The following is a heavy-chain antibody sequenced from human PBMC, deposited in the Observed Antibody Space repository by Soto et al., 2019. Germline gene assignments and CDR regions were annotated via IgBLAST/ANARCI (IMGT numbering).Heavy chain of an antibody. CDR2: VYTSGST. CDR1: GGSISGYH. CDR3: ARESKEYYYDSSGYHCDY. J-gene: IGHJ4*02. V-gene: IGHV4-4*07. D-gene: IGHD3-22*01. Sequence: SETLSLTCTVSGGSISGYHWNWIRQPAGKGLEWIGHVYTSGSTKYNPSLKSRVTMSVDTSKNQFSLKLSSVTAADTAVYYCARESKEYYYDSSGYHCDYWGQGTLVTVSS.